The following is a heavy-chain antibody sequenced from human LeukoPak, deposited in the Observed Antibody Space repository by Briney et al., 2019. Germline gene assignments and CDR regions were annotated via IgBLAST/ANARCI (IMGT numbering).Heavy chain of an antibody. CDR3: ARGEEKATITALDS. Sequence: PGRSLRLSCAASGFTFSSYAMHWVRQAPSKGLEWVSAISSSSSYIYYADSIKGRFTISRDNAENSLYLQMNSLRAVDTAVYFCARGEEKATITALDSWGQGTLVTVSS. CDR2: ISSSSSYI. D-gene: IGHD5-24*01. J-gene: IGHJ4*02. CDR1: GFTFSSYA. V-gene: IGHV3-21*01.